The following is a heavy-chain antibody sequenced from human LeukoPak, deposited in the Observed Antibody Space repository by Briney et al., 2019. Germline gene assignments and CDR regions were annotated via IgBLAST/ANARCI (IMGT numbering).Heavy chain of an antibody. CDR3: ARDRRSHYYGSGNYYPDVFDI. D-gene: IGHD3-10*01. J-gene: IGHJ3*02. CDR1: GYTFTSYA. Sequence: ASVKVSCKASGYTFTSYAMHWVRQAPGQGLEWMGWINPNSGGTNYAQKFQGWVTMTRDTSISTAYMELSRLTSDDTAVYYCARDRRSHYYGSGNYYPDVFDIWGQGTMVTVSS. CDR2: INPNSGGT. V-gene: IGHV1-2*04.